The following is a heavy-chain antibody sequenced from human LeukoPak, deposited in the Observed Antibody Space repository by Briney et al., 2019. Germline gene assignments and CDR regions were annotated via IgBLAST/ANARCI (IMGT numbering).Heavy chain of an antibody. J-gene: IGHJ4*02. V-gene: IGHV4-59*01. D-gene: IGHD3-10*01. CDR3: ARSGSGSYGPVDY. CDR2: IYYRGNT. CDR1: GGSISSYY. Sequence: SETLSLTCTVSGGSISSYYWSWIRQSPGKGLEWIGYIYYRGNTSYNPSLKSRVTIFLDTSKNQFSLKLSSVIAADAAVYYCARSGSGSYGPVDYWGQGTLVTVSS.